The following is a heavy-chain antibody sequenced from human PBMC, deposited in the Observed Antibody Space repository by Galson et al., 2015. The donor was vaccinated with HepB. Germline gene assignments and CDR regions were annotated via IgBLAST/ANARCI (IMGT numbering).Heavy chain of an antibody. V-gene: IGHV1-18*01. D-gene: IGHD2-21*01. CDR2: ISAYNGNT. CDR1: GYTFTSYG. Sequence: SVKVSCKASGYTFTSYGISWVRQAPGQGLEWMGWISAYNGNTNYAQKLQGRVTMTTDTSTSTAYMELRSLRSDDTAVYYCARDPPLAYCGGDCYESYMDVWGKGTTVTVSS. CDR3: ARDPPLAYCGGDCYESYMDV. J-gene: IGHJ6*03.